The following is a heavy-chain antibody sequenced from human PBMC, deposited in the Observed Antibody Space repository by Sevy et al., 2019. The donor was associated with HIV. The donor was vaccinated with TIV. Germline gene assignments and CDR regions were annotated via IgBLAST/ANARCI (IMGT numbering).Heavy chain of an antibody. CDR3: AREIAGAGSY. V-gene: IGHV3-7*01. D-gene: IGHD6-13*01. CDR1: GFPLSSHW. J-gene: IGHJ4*02. CDR2: INQHGSKK. Sequence: GGSLRLSCAASGFPLSSHWMTWVHQAPGKGLEWVANINQHGSKKYYLDSVKGRFTISRDNAKNSVYLQMNSLRAEDTAIYFCAREIAGAGSYWGQGTLVTVSS.